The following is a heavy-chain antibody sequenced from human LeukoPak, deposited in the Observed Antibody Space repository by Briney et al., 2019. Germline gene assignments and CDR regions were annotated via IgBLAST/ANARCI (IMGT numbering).Heavy chain of an antibody. CDR1: GITFSDAW. J-gene: IGHJ4*02. D-gene: IGHD3-10*01. Sequence: GGSLRLSCAASGITFSDAWMSWVRQAPGKGLEWVGRIKSKTDGGTKDYDAPVKGRFTISRDDSRNPLYLEMNSLKPEDTAVYYCTTVLKWFGSDYWGQGTLVTVSS. V-gene: IGHV3-15*01. CDR2: IKSKTDGGTK. CDR3: TTVLKWFGSDY.